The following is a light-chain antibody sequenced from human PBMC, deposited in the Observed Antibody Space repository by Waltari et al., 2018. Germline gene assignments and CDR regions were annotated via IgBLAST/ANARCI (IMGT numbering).Light chain of an antibody. CDR2: TTN. Sequence: QSVLTQPPSASGTPGQRVTISCPGNSSNIGNNIVNWYQQLPGTAPKLLIYTTNQRPSGVPDRFSGSKSGTSASLAISGLQSEDEADYYCATWDDSLNGPVFGGGTKLTVL. V-gene: IGLV1-44*01. J-gene: IGLJ2*01. CDR3: ATWDDSLNGPV. CDR1: SSNIGNNI.